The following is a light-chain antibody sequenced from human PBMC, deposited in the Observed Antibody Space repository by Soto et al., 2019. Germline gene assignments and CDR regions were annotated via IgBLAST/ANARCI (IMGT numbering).Light chain of an antibody. V-gene: IGKV1-39*01. CDR3: QQSYSTPRT. J-gene: IGKJ1*01. CDR2: AAF. Sequence: DLQLTQSPSSLSASVGDRVTITCRASQSISNYLNWYQQRPGKAPELLIYAAFSLQSGVPSRFSGSGSGTDFTLTISSLQPEDSATYYCQQSYSTPRTFGQGTKVEIK. CDR1: QSISNY.